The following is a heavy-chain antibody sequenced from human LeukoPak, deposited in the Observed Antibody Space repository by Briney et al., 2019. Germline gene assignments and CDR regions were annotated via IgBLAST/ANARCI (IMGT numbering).Heavy chain of an antibody. V-gene: IGHV3-13*01. Sequence: GGSLRLSCAASGFSFRSYDMHWVRQVPGRGLEWVSAIGLGGDTHYPDSVKGRFTVSRENGENSLYLQKNGLTDGDTAVYYCVRGGIRVSGIDAFDIWGQGTRVTVSS. CDR2: IGLGGDT. CDR1: GFSFRSYD. CDR3: VRGGIRVSGIDAFDI. J-gene: IGHJ3*02. D-gene: IGHD5/OR15-5a*01.